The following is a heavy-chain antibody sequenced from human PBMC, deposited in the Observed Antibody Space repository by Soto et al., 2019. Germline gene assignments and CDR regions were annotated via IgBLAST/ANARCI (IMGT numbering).Heavy chain of an antibody. CDR3: TTDCSSTSCQFGYSYGLAY. CDR2: IKSKTDGGTT. V-gene: IGHV3-15*01. CDR1: GMTFINAW. J-gene: IGHJ4*02. Sequence: PGGSLRLSCTASGMTFINAWMNWVRQAPGKGPEWVGRIKSKTDGGTTDYAAPVKGRFTISRDDSKNTLYLQMNSLKTEDTAVYYCTTDCSSTSCQFGYSYGLAYWGQGTLVTVSS. D-gene: IGHD2-2*01.